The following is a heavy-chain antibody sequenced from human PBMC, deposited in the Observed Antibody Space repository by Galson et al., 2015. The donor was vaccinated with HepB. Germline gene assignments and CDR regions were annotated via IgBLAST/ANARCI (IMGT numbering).Heavy chain of an antibody. D-gene: IGHD6-13*01. V-gene: IGHV3-66*01. Sequence: SLRLSCAASGFTVNSNCMTWVRQAPGKGLEWVSIICSGDRTYYADSAKDRFIISRDYSKNTLYLQMNTLRAEDTAVYYCASRSSDFGSSWPPFDYWGQGTLVTVSS. CDR3: ASRSSDFGSSWPPFDY. J-gene: IGHJ4*02. CDR1: GFTVNSNC. CDR2: ICSGDRT.